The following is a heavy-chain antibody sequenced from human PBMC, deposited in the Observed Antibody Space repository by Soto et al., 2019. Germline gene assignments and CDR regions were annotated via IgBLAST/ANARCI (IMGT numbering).Heavy chain of an antibody. CDR2: ISGSGGST. CDR1: GFNFSSHA. J-gene: IGHJ3*02. D-gene: IGHD6-19*01. CDR3: AKIAVAGSNDAFDI. Sequence: GGSKRVSYTAAGFNFSSHAMSWVRQATGKGLEWVSAISGSGGSTYYADSVKGRFTISRDNSKNTLYLQMNSLRAEDTAVYYCAKIAVAGSNDAFDIWGQGTMVTVSS. V-gene: IGHV3-23*01.